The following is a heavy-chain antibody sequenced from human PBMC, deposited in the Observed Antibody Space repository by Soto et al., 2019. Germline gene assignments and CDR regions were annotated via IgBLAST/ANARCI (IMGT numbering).Heavy chain of an antibody. D-gene: IGHD5-12*01. CDR2: IIPIFGTA. CDR3: ARATPGDGYHYAQFDY. J-gene: IGHJ4*01. CDR1: GGTFSSYA. Sequence: SVTVSCKASGGTFSSYAISWVRQAPGQGLEWMGGIIPIFGTANYAQKFQGRVTITADESTSTAYMELSSLRSEDTAVYYCARATPGDGYHYAQFDYRGHRSLVTVSS. V-gene: IGHV1-69*13.